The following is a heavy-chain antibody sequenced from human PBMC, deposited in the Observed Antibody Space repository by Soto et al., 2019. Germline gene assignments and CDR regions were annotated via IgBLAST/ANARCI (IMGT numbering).Heavy chain of an antibody. Sequence: GGSLRLSCAASGFTFSNAWMSWVRQAPGKGLEWVGRIKSKTDGGTTDYAAPVKGRFTISRDDSKNTLYLQMNSLKTEDTAVYYCITGREITGYYGMDVWGQGTTVTVSS. V-gene: IGHV3-15*01. CDR1: GFTFSNAW. CDR2: IKSKTDGGTT. D-gene: IGHD1-26*01. CDR3: ITGREITGYYGMDV. J-gene: IGHJ6*02.